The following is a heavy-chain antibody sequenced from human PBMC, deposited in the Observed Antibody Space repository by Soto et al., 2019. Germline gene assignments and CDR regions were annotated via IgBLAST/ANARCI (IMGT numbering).Heavy chain of an antibody. CDR3: TRQLPSGFDP. CDR1: GFTFSGSA. Sequence: PGGSLRLSCAASGFTFSGSAMHWVRQASGKGLEWVGRIRSKANSYATAYAASVKGRFTISRDDSKNTAYLQMNSLKTEDTAVYYCTRQLPSGFDPWGQGTLVTVSS. D-gene: IGHD2-15*01. J-gene: IGHJ5*02. CDR2: IRSKANSYAT. V-gene: IGHV3-73*01.